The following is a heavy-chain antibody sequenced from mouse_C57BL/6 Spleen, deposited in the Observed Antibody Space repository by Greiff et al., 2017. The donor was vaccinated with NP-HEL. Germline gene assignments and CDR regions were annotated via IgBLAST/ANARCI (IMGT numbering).Heavy chain of an antibody. D-gene: IGHD2-5*01. V-gene: IGHV1-39*01. Sequence: VQLQQSGPELVKPGASVKISCKASGYSFTDYNMNWVKQSNGKSLEWIGVINPNYGTTSYNQKFKGKATLTVDQSSSTAYMQLNSLTSEDSAVYYCATAIVTEGHYYAMDYWGQGTSVTVSS. J-gene: IGHJ4*01. CDR2: INPNYGTT. CDR1: GYSFTDYN. CDR3: ATAIVTEGHYYAMDY.